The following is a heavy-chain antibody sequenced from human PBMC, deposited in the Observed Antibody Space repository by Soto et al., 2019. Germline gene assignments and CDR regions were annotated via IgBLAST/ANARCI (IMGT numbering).Heavy chain of an antibody. Sequence: GGSLRLSCAASGFSFRDYDMHWVRQRKGKGLEWVSALGAARDPYYVGSVKGRFSISRDNSKNMVYLQMNRMRAEDTAVYYCAREWPHLDCWGQGTLVTVSS. CDR1: GFSFRDYD. J-gene: IGHJ4*02. CDR2: LGAARDP. CDR3: AREWPHLDC. V-gene: IGHV3-13*05.